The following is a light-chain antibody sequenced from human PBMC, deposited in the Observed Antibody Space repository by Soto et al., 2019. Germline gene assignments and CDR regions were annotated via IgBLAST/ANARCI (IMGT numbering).Light chain of an antibody. J-gene: IGLJ1*01. CDR3: SSYTSRTTLV. CDR1: SSDVGGYKY. Sequence: QSALTQPASVSGSPGQSITISCTGTSSDVGGYKYVSWYQQHPGKAPKLLIYDVTDRPSGVSNRFSGSTSGNTASLTISGLQAGDEADYYCSSYTSRTTLVFGTGTKLTVL. CDR2: DVT. V-gene: IGLV2-14*03.